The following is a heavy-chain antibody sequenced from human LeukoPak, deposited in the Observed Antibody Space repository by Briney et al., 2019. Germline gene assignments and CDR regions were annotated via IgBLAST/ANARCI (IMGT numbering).Heavy chain of an antibody. CDR2: IGASGGST. CDR1: GFTFSSYA. J-gene: IGHJ4*02. V-gene: IGHV3-23*01. CDR3: AKAEGYDILTGLDY. D-gene: IGHD3-9*01. Sequence: GGSLRLSCATSGFTFSSYAMSWVRQAPGKGLEWVSGIGASGGSTYYADSVKGRFTISRDNSKNTLYLQMNSLRTEDTAVYYCAKAEGYDILTGLDYCGQGTLVTASS.